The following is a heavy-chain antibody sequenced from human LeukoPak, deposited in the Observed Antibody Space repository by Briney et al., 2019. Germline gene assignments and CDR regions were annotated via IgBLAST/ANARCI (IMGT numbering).Heavy chain of an antibody. CDR3: AKDRRGLANLDY. Sequence: GGSLRLSCAASGFTFSDYYMSWIRQAPGKGLEWVSYISSSGSTIYYADSVTGRFTISRDNSRNTLYLQMNSLRGDDTAVYYCAKDRRGLANLDYWGQGTLVTVSS. V-gene: IGHV3-11*01. CDR2: ISSSGSTI. D-gene: IGHD3-16*01. J-gene: IGHJ4*02. CDR1: GFTFSDYY.